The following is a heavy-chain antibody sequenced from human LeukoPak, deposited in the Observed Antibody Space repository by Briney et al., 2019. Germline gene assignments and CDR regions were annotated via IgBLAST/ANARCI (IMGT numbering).Heavy chain of an antibody. CDR1: GYSISSGYY. Sequence: SETLSLTCTVSGYSISSGYYWGWSRQPPGKGLEWIGSIYHSGSVYFNPSLKSRVTISVDTSNNQFSLKLSSVTAADTAVYYCASPITVTTDYWGQGTLVTVSS. V-gene: IGHV4-38-2*02. CDR3: ASPITVTTDY. J-gene: IGHJ4*02. CDR2: IYHSGSV. D-gene: IGHD4-17*01.